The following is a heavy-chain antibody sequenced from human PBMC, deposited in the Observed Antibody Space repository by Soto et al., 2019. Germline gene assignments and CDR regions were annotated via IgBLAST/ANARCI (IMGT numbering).Heavy chain of an antibody. J-gene: IGHJ4*02. V-gene: IGHV3-30*18. CDR2: ISYDGSNK. D-gene: IGHD2-15*01. CDR1: GFTFSSYG. CDR3: AKIGYCSGGSCYGLGDFDY. Sequence: GGSLRLSCAASGFTFSSYGTHWVRQAPGKGLEWVAVISYDGSNKYYADSVKGRFTISRDNSKNTLYLQMNSLRAEDTAVYYCAKIGYCSGGSCYGLGDFDYWGQGTLVTVSS.